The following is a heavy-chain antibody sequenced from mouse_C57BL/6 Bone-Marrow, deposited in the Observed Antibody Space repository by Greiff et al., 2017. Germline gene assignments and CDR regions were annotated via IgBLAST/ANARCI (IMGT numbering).Heavy chain of an antibody. Sequence: EVQGVESGGDLVKPGGSLKLSCAASGFTFSSYGMSWVRQTPDKRLEWVATISSGGSYTYYPDSVKGRFTISRDNAKNTRYLQLSSLKSEDTARYYGARRITKVVWYLDVWGTGTTVTVSS. CDR3: ARRITKVVWYLDV. CDR1: GFTFSSYG. D-gene: IGHD1-1*01. V-gene: IGHV5-6*01. CDR2: ISSGGSYT. J-gene: IGHJ1*03.